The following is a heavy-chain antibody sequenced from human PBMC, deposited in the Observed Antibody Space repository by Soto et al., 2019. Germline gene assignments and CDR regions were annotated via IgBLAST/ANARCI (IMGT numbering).Heavy chain of an antibody. CDR1: GFTFSSYA. D-gene: IGHD3-3*01. Sequence: PGGSLRLSCAASGFTFSSYALTWVRQAPGKGLEWVSIISSSGDGTYYVDSVKGRFTISRDNSRNTLNLQMNSLRAEDTAVDYCAKNADVWSWCMDVWGRGTTVTVSS. V-gene: IGHV3-23*01. J-gene: IGHJ6*02. CDR3: AKNADVWSWCMDV. CDR2: ISSSGDGT.